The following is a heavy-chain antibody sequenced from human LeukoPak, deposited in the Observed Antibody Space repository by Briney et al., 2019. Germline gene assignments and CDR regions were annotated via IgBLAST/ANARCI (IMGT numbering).Heavy chain of an antibody. CDR2: ISGSGGSA. CDR1: GFTFSSSS. CDR3: AKALVTSGWADFYY. D-gene: IGHD6-19*01. Sequence: PGGSLRLSCTASGFTFSSSSMSWVRQAPGKGLEWVSSISGSGGSAYYADSVKGRFTISRDNSKNTLSLQMNSLTAEDTAVFYCAKALVTSGWADFYYWGQGTLVTVSS. J-gene: IGHJ4*02. V-gene: IGHV3-23*01.